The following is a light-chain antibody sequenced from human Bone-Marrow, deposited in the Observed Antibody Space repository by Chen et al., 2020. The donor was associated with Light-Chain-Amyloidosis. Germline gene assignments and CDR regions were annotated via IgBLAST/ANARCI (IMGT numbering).Light chain of an antibody. J-gene: IGKJ4*01. CDR3: QQYGTSPLT. CDR1: QTISSNY. CDR2: GSA. Sequence: EIVLTQSPGTLALSRGEGANLSCRASQTISSNYLTWYQQKFGQAPRLLIYGSASRATGIPDRFTGVGYGTDFTLTINRLQPEDFAMYYCQQYGTSPLTFGGGTKVEIK. V-gene: IGKV3-20*01.